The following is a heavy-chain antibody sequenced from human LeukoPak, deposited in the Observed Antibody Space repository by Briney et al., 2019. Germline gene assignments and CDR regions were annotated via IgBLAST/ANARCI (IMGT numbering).Heavy chain of an antibody. CDR1: GFTFSSYS. CDR3: ARDGPYYYYMDV. V-gene: IGHV3-74*01. J-gene: IGHJ6*03. Sequence: GGSLRLSCAASGFTFSSYSMNWVRQAPGKGLVWVSRINSDGSSTSYADSVKGRFTISRDNAKNTLYLQMNSLRAEDTAVYYCARDGPYYYYMDVWGKGTTVTVSS. CDR2: INSDGSST.